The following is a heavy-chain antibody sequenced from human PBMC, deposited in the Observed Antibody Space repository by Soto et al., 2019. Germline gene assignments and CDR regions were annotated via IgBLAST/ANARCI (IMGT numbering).Heavy chain of an antibody. V-gene: IGHV3-48*02. D-gene: IGHD6-19*01. CDR2: ISSSSSTI. CDR1: GFTFSSSS. CDR3: ARVHSRGWFKVDY. Sequence: EVQLVESGGGLVQPGGSLRLSCAASGFTFSSSSMNWVRQAPGKGLEWVSYISSSSSTINYADSVRGRFTISRDNAKNSLYLKMNSLRNEDTALYYFARVHSRGWFKVDYWGQGTLVTVSS. J-gene: IGHJ4*02.